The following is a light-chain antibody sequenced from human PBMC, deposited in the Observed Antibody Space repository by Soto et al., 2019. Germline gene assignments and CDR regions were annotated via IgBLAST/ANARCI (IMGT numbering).Light chain of an antibody. Sequence: EIVMTQSPATLSVSPGERATLSCRASQSVSSNLAWYQQKPGQAPRLLIYGPSTRATGIPARFSGSWFATEFTLTSSSLQSEDSGVYSCQQFNRSPGTFGQGTKVEIK. CDR2: GPS. CDR3: QQFNRSPGT. CDR1: QSVSSN. J-gene: IGKJ1*01. V-gene: IGKV3-15*01.